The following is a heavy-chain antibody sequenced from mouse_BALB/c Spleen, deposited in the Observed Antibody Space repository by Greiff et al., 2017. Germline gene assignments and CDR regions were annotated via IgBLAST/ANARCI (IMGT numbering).Heavy chain of an antibody. V-gene: IGHV1-82*01. D-gene: IGHD1-1*02. Sequence: VQLQQSGPELVKPGASVKISCKASGYAFSSSWMNWVKQRPGQGLEWIGRIYPGVGDTNYNGKFKGKATLTAAKSSSTAYMQLSSLTSVDSAVYFCARRLWSYFDYWGQGTTLTVSS. CDR2: IYPGVGDT. J-gene: IGHJ2*01. CDR3: ARRLWSYFDY. CDR1: GYAFSSSW.